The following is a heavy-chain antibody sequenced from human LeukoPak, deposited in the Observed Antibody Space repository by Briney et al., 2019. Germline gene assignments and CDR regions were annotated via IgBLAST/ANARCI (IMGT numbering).Heavy chain of an antibody. D-gene: IGHD3-9*01. V-gene: IGHV3-23*01. J-gene: IGHJ6*02. CDR1: GFTFSSYA. CDR3: AAGEYFDWFTPPYYYYYGMDV. Sequence: GGSLRLSCAASGFTFSSYAMSWVRQAPGKGLEWVSAISGSGGSTYYADSVEGRFTISRDNSKNTLYLQMNSLRAEDTAVYYCAAGEYFDWFTPPYYYYYGMDVWGQGTTVTVSS. CDR2: ISGSGGST.